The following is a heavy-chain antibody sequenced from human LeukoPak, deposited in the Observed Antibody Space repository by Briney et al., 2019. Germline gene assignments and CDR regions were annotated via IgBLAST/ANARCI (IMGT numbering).Heavy chain of an antibody. CDR2: IRYDGSNK. Sequence: GGSLRLSCAASGFTFSTYGMHWVRQAPGKGLEWVAFIRYDGSNKYYADSVKGRFTISRDNSKNTLYLQMNSLRAEDSAVYYCAKAMFYYDSSGYYGIWGQGTLVTVSS. D-gene: IGHD3-22*01. CDR3: AKAMFYYDSSGYYGI. V-gene: IGHV3-30*02. CDR1: GFTFSTYG. J-gene: IGHJ4*02.